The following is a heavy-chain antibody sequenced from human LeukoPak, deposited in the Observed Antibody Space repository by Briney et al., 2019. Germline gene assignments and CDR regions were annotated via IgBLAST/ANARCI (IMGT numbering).Heavy chain of an antibody. CDR3: ATAAAAGMFLDY. CDR2: FDPEDGET. D-gene: IGHD6-13*01. Sequence: ASVKVSCKVSGYTLTELSMHWVRQAPGKGLEWMGGFDPEDGETIYAQKFQGRVTMTEDTSTDTAYMELNSLRSEDTAVYYCATAAAAGMFLDYWGQGTLVTVSS. V-gene: IGHV1-24*01. J-gene: IGHJ4*02. CDR1: GYTLTELS.